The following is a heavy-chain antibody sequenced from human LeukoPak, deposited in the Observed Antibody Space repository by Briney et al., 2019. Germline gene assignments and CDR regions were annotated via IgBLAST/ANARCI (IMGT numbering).Heavy chain of an antibody. Sequence: GGSLRLSCAASGFTFSSYSMNWVRQAPGKGLEWVSYISSSSSTIYYADSVKGRFTISRDNAKNSLYLQMNNLRAEDTAVHYCARAISYYDSSGYYGYYYYYMDVWGKGTTVTVSS. J-gene: IGHJ6*03. CDR3: ARAISYYDSSGYYGYYYYYMDV. CDR2: ISSSSSTI. CDR1: GFTFSSYS. D-gene: IGHD3-22*01. V-gene: IGHV3-48*04.